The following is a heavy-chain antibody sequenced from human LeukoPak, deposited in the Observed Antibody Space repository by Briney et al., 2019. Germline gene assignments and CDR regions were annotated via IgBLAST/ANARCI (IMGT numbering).Heavy chain of an antibody. D-gene: IGHD6-19*01. CDR1: GFTFSSYT. CDR2: ISSSSSYI. J-gene: IGHJ3*02. V-gene: IGHV3-21*01. Sequence: GGSLRLSCAASGFTFSSYTMNWVRQAPGKGLEWVSSISSSSSYIYYAESVKGRFTTSRDNAKNSLYLQMNSLRAEDTAVYYCARESSGWYRAFDIWGQGTMVTVSS. CDR3: ARESSGWYRAFDI.